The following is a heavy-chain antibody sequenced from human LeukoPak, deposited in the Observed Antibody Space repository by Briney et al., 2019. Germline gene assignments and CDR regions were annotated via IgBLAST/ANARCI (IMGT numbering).Heavy chain of an antibody. J-gene: IGHJ4*02. CDR3: ARGLGYSGSWYFDY. CDR1: GLRFTSYW. V-gene: IGHV5-51*01. D-gene: IGHD6-13*01. CDR2: VYPGDSDT. Sequence: GQSLNISCKGSGLRFTSYWIAWVRQMPGKGLESMGIVYPGDSDTRYSPSFQGQVTISADKSISTAYLQWSSLKASDTAMYYCARGLGYSGSWYFDYWGQGTLVTVSS.